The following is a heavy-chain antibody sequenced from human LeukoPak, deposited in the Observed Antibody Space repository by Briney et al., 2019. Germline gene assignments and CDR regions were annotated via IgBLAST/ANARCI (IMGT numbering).Heavy chain of an antibody. CDR1: RGSISPNY. CDR2: IYYIGST. Sequence: SETLSLTCTVSRGSISPNYWTWIRQPPGKGLEWIGYIYYIGSTNYNPSLKSRVTISLDTSRNQSSLRLSSVTAADTAVYYCARLLDYDSSGYPDTFDIWGQGTMVTVSS. CDR3: ARLLDYDSSGYPDTFDI. D-gene: IGHD3-22*01. V-gene: IGHV4-59*01. J-gene: IGHJ3*02.